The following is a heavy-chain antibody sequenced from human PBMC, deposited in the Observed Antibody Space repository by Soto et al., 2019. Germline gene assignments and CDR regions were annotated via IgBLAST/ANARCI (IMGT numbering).Heavy chain of an antibody. Sequence: SETLSLTCTVSGGSVSSGSYYWSWIRQPPGKGLEWIGYIYYSGSTNYNPSLKSRVTISVDTSKNQFSLKLSSVTAADTAVYYCARDQVGRKTTVNYYYGMDVWGQGTTVTVSS. CDR3: ARDQVGRKTTVNYYYGMDV. CDR1: GGSVSSGSYY. CDR2: IYYSGST. V-gene: IGHV4-61*01. D-gene: IGHD4-17*01. J-gene: IGHJ6*02.